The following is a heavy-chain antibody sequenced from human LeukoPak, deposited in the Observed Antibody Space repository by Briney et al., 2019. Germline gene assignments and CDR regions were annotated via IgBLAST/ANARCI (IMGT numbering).Heavy chain of an antibody. Sequence: SETLSLTCAVYGGSFSGYYWSWIRQPPGKGLEWIGEINHSGSTNYNPSLKSRVTISVDTSKNQFSLKLSSVTAADTVVYYCARDQVGYSSGRYWYFDYWGQGTLVTVSS. CDR1: GGSFSGYY. V-gene: IGHV4-34*01. J-gene: IGHJ4*02. CDR2: INHSGST. D-gene: IGHD6-25*01. CDR3: ARDQVGYSSGRYWYFDY.